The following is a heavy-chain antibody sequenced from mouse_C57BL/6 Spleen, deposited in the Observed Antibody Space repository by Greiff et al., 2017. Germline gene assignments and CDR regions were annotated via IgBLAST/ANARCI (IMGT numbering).Heavy chain of an antibody. CDR1: GFTFSSYA. D-gene: IGHD1-1*01. CDR2: ISAGGSYT. V-gene: IGHV5-4*01. J-gene: IGHJ2*01. Sequence: EVQLVESGGGLVKPGGSLKLSCAASGFTFSSYAMSWVRQTPEKRLEWVATISAGGSYTYYPDNVKGRFTISRDNAKNNLYLQMSHLKSEDTAMYYCARGDYYGSSYGFDYWGQGTTLTVSS. CDR3: ARGDYYGSSYGFDY.